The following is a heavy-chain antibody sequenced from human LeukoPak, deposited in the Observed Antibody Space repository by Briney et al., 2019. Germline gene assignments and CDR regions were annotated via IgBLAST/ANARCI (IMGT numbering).Heavy chain of an antibody. CDR2: ISSSGSTI. V-gene: IGHV3-48*03. Sequence: QPGGSLRLSCAASGFTFSSYEMNWVRQAPGKGLEWVSYISSSGSTIYYADSVKGRFTISRDNAKNSLYLQMNSLRAEDTAVYYCARGYSSSWYFNWFDPWGQGTLVTVSS. J-gene: IGHJ5*02. D-gene: IGHD6-13*01. CDR1: GFTFSSYE. CDR3: ARGYSSSWYFNWFDP.